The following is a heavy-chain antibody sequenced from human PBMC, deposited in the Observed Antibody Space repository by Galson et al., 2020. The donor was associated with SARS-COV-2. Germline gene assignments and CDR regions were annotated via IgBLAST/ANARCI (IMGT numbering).Heavy chain of an antibody. Sequence: GGSLRLSCAASGFTFSSYSMNWVRQAPGKGLEWVSSISSSSSYIYYADSVKGRFTISRDNAKNSLYLQMNSLRAEDTAVYYCARDRPGPYITIGMDVWGQGTTVTVSS. CDR2: ISSSSSYI. D-gene: IGHD3-3*01. V-gene: IGHV3-21*01. CDR3: ARDRPGPYITIGMDV. CDR1: GFTFSSYS. J-gene: IGHJ6*02.